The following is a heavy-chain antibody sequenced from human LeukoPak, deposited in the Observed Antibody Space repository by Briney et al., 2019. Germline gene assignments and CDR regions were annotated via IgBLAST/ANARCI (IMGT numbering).Heavy chain of an antibody. CDR3: AREDGYKFGFKY. D-gene: IGHD5-24*01. CDR1: GYTFTSYD. Sequence: ASVKVSCKASGYTFTSYDINWVRQATGQGLEWMGWMNPNSGNTGYAQKFQGRVTMTRNTSISTAYMELSSLRSEDTAVYYCAREDGYKFGFKYRGQGTLVTVSS. V-gene: IGHV1-8*01. CDR2: MNPNSGNT. J-gene: IGHJ4*02.